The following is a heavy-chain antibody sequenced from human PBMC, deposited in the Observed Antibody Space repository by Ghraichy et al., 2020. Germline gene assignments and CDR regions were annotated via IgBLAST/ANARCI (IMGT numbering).Heavy chain of an antibody. J-gene: IGHJ6*02. Sequence: ASVKVSCKASGYTFTSYAMNWVRQAPGQGLEWMGWINTNTGNPTYAQGFTGRFVFSLDTSVSTAYLQISSLKAEDTAVYYCFKGWSRYYDILTGPIKPPVDYYYYGMDVWGQGTTVTVSS. CDR1: GYTFTSYA. CDR3: FKGWSRYYDILTGPIKPPVDYYYYGMDV. CDR2: INTNTGNP. D-gene: IGHD3-9*01. V-gene: IGHV7-4-1*02.